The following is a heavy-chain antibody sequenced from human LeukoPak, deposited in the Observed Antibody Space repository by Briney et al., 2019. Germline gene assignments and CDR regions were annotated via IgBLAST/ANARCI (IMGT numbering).Heavy chain of an antibody. D-gene: IGHD6-19*01. Sequence: GGSLRPSCAAFGFTFSTCTMNWVRQAPGKGLEWVLYINGGSSTIYYADSVKGRFTISRDNAKNSLYLQMNSLRDEDTAVYYCARGADSSGWLFDHWGQGTLVTVSS. V-gene: IGHV3-48*02. CDR1: GFTFSTCT. J-gene: IGHJ4*02. CDR2: INGGSSTI. CDR3: ARGADSSGWLFDH.